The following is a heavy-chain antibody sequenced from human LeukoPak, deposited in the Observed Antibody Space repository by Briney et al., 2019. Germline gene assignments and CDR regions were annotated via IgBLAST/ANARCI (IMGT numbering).Heavy chain of an antibody. V-gene: IGHV3-23*01. J-gene: IGHJ4*02. CDR2: ISGSGGST. Sequence: GGSLRLSWAASGFTFSSYAMSWVRQAPGKGREWVSAISGSGGSTYYADSVKGRFTISRDNSKNTLYLQMNSLRAEDTAVYYCAKDGVRGFGDLPNYFDYWGQGTLVTDSS. CDR1: GFTFSSYA. CDR3: AKDGVRGFGDLPNYFDY. D-gene: IGHD3-10*01.